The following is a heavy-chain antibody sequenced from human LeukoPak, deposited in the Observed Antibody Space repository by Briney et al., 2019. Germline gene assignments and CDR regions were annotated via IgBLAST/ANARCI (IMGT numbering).Heavy chain of an antibody. J-gene: IGHJ4*02. V-gene: IGHV4-38-2*01. CDR1: GYSISSGYY. D-gene: IGHD6-13*01. CDR3: ARRGSAAGTGFDY. Sequence: PSKTLSLTCAVSGYSISSGYYWGWIRQPPGKGLEWIGSNYHSGSTYYNPSLKSRVTISVDTSKNQFSLKLSSVTAADTVVYYCARRGSAAGTGFDYWGQGTLVTVSS. CDR2: NYHSGST.